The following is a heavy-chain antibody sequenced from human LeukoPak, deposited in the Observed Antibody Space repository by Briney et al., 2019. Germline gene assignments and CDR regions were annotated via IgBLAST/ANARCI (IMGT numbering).Heavy chain of an antibody. Sequence: KTGGSLRLSCAASGFTFSSYSMNWVRQAPGKGLEWVSSISSSSSYIYYADSVKGRFTISRDNAKNSLYLQMNSLRAEDTAVYYCASGCSSTSCYRGRDYWGQGTLVTVSS. CDR3: ASGCSSTSCYRGRDY. D-gene: IGHD2-2*01. CDR2: ISSSSSYI. J-gene: IGHJ4*02. CDR1: GFTFSSYS. V-gene: IGHV3-21*01.